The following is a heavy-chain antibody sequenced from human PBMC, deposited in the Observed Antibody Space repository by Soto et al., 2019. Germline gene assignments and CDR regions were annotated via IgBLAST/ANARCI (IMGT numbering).Heavy chain of an antibody. Sequence: LSLTCAVYGGSFSSYYWSWIRQPPGKGLEWIGEINHSGSTNYNPSLKSRVTISVDTSKNQFSLNLSSVTAADTAVYYCARRIEKKFDYWGQGTLVTVSS. J-gene: IGHJ4*02. CDR3: ARRIEKKFDY. D-gene: IGHD2-15*01. CDR2: INHSGST. CDR1: GGSFSSYY. V-gene: IGHV4-34*01.